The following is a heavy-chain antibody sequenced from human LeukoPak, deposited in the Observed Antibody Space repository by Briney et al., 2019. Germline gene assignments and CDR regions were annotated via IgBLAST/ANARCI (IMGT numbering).Heavy chain of an antibody. V-gene: IGHV7-4-1*02. CDR2: INTNTGNP. CDR3: ARDAPGKYFVWFDP. J-gene: IGHJ5*02. Sequence: ASVKVSCKASGYTFTTYAMNWVRQAPGQGLEWMGWINTNTGNPTYAQGFTGRFVFSLDTSVSTAYLQISSLKAEDTAIYYCARDAPGKYFVWFDPWGQGTLVTVSS. CDR1: GYTFTTYA. D-gene: IGHD1-14*01.